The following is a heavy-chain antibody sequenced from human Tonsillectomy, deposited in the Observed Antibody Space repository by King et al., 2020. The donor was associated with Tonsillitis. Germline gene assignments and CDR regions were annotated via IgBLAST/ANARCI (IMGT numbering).Heavy chain of an antibody. CDR3: ARGPGPIHFYYGMDV. CDR2: FYYSGNT. J-gene: IGHJ6*02. CDR1: DGSISSDY. Sequence: VQLQESGPGLVKPSKTLSLTCTVSDGSISSDYWSWIRPPPGKGLEWIGYFYYSGNTNYNPSLKSRVTISVDTSKNQFSLKLSSVTAADTAVYYCARGPGPIHFYYGMDVWAQGTTVTVSS. V-gene: IGHV4-59*01.